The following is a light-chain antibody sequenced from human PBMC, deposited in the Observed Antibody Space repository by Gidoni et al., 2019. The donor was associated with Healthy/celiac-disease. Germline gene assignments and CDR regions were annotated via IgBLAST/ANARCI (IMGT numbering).Light chain of an antibody. V-gene: IGKV4-1*01. CDR3: QQYYSTPPT. J-gene: IGKJ4*01. CDR1: QSVLYSSNNKNY. CDR2: WAS. Sequence: DIVMTQSPDSLAVSLGERATINCKSSQSVLYSSNNKNYLAWYQQKPGQPPKLLIYWASTRESGFPDRFRGSGSGTDFTLTISSLQAEDVAVYYCQQYYSTPPTFGGGTKVEIK.